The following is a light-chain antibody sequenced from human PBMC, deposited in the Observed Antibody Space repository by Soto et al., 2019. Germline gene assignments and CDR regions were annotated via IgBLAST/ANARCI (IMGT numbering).Light chain of an antibody. CDR3: HQYNSWPRT. V-gene: IGKV3-15*01. CDR1: QSVSSD. J-gene: IGKJ1*01. Sequence: DIVMTQSPATVSVSPGERATLSCRASQSVSSDLAWFQQKPGQAPRLLIYRASIRATDIPVRFSGSGSGTEFTLAISSLQSEDFAVYYCHQYNSWPRTFGQGTKVDIK. CDR2: RAS.